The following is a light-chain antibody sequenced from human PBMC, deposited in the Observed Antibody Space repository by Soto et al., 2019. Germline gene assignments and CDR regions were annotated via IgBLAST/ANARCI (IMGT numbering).Light chain of an antibody. V-gene: IGLV2-18*02. CDR3: SSYTISNTYV. CDR2: DVS. CDR1: SSDFGTYNG. Sequence: QPVLTHPPSVSGSPVHSGTISKTGPSSDFGTYNGISWYQQPPGTAPKLMIYDVSNRPSGVPDRFSGSKSGNTASLTISGLQAEDEGDYYCSSYTISNTYVFGTGTKVTVL. J-gene: IGLJ1*01.